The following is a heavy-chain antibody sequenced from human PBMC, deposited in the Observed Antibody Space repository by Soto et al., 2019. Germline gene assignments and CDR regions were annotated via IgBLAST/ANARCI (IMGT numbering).Heavy chain of an antibody. D-gene: IGHD6-19*01. J-gene: IGHJ5*02. CDR3: ARDASAYDGGWYPRGFDP. CDR1: GFTFSTYG. Sequence: HPGGSLRLSCAASGFTFSTYGMHWVRQAPGKGLEWVAIIWYDGSNKYYADSVRGRFTISRDGSKNTLYLQMNSLRVEDTAVYFCARDASAYDGGWYPRGFDPWGQGTLVTVSS. CDR2: IWYDGSNK. V-gene: IGHV3-33*01.